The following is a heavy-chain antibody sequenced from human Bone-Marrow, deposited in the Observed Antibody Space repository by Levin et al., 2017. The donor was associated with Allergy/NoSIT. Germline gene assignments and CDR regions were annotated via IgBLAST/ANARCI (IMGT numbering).Heavy chain of an antibody. CDR2: ISYDGSNK. V-gene: IGHV3-30*04. Sequence: GGSLRLSCAASGFTFSSYAMHWVRQAPGKGLEWVAVISYDGSNKYYADSVKGRFTISRDNSKNTLYLQMNSLRAEVTAVYYCARDLWDYYDSSGYPDYWGQGTLVTVSS. CDR1: GFTFSSYA. D-gene: IGHD3-22*01. J-gene: IGHJ4*02. CDR3: ARDLWDYYDSSGYPDY.